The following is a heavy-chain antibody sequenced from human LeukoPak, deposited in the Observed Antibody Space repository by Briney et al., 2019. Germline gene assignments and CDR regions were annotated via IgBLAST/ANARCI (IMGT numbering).Heavy chain of an antibody. Sequence: ASVKVSCKTSGYIFTGYYIHWVRQAPGQTLEWMGWMNPHSGGTQFAQKFQGRVKMTRDTSISTAYMELSRLRSDDTAVYYCARDIYSSSYYYYMDVWGKGTTVTVSS. D-gene: IGHD6-13*01. J-gene: IGHJ6*03. CDR2: MNPHSGGT. CDR3: ARDIYSSSYYYYMDV. V-gene: IGHV1-2*02. CDR1: GYIFTGYY.